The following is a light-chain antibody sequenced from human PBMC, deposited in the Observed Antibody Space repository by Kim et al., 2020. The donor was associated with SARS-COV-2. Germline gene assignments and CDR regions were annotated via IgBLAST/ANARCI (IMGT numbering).Light chain of an antibody. CDR3: QQYGSSPLT. V-gene: IGKV3-20*01. CDR2: GAS. CDR1: QSVSSSY. Sequence: PPGERVTLSCRARQSVSSSYLALYQQKPGQAPRLLIYGASSRATGIPDRFSGSGSGTDFTLTISRLEPEDFAVYYCQQYGSSPLTFGGGTKVEIK. J-gene: IGKJ4*01.